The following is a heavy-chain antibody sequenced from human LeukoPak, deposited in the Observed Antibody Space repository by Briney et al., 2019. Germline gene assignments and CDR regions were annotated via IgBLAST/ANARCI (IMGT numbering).Heavy chain of an antibody. CDR2: INAGNGNT. CDR1: GYTFTTYT. J-gene: IGHJ4*02. V-gene: IGHV1-3*01. CDR3: ARDHGSYYFDSSGYYDS. D-gene: IGHD3-22*01. Sequence: ASVKVSCKASGYTFTTYTMHWVRQAPGQRLEWMGWINAGNGNTKYSQNFQDRVTITRDTSASTAYMELSSLRSEDTAVYYCARDHGSYYFDSSGYYDSWGQGTLVTVSS.